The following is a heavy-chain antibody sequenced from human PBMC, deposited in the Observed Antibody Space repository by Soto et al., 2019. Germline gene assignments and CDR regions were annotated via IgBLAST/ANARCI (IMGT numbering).Heavy chain of an antibody. CDR1: GFTFSSYG. D-gene: IGHD6-6*01. V-gene: IGHV3-33*01. J-gene: IGHJ5*02. CDR2: IWYDGSNK. Sequence: QVQLVESGGGVVQPGRSLRLSCAASGFTFSSYGMHWVRQAPGKGLEWVAVIWYDGSNKYYADSVKGRFTISRDNSKNTLYLQMNSLRAEDTAVYYCARDRLEQLVPGSWFDPWGQGTLVTVSS. CDR3: ARDRLEQLVPGSWFDP.